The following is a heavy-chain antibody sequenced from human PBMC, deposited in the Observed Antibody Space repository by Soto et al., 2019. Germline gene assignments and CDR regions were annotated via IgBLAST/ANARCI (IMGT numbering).Heavy chain of an antibody. J-gene: IGHJ4*02. V-gene: IGHV3-64D*06. CDR2: ISTNGGST. CDR1: GFTFSICA. CDR3: VKGEYYYDSSGYYPFDY. D-gene: IGHD3-22*01. Sequence: PGGPLRLSCSASGFTFSICAMHWVRQAPGKGLEYVSSISTNGGSTDYADSVKGRFTISRDNSKNTVYLQMSSLRVEDTAVYYCVKGEYYYDSSGYYPFDYWGQGT.